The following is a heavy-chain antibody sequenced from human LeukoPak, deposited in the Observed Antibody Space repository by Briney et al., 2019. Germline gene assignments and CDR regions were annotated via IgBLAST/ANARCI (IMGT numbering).Heavy chain of an antibody. Sequence: GGSLRLSCAASGFTVSSNYMSWVRQAPGKGLEWVSVICSGGSTYYADSVKGRFTISRDNSKNTLFLQMNSLRGDDTAVYYCARGGSDYVWGSPDYWGQGTLVTVS. D-gene: IGHD3-16*01. CDR3: ARGGSDYVWGSPDY. CDR2: ICSGGST. J-gene: IGHJ4*02. V-gene: IGHV3-66*01. CDR1: GFTVSSNY.